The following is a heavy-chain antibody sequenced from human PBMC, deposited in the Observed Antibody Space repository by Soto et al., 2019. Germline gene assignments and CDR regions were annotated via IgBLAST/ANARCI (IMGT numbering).Heavy chain of an antibody. Sequence: KFQGRVTITRDTSASTAYMELSSLRSEDTAVYYCARDPGYRYGYNWGQGTLVTVSS. J-gene: IGHJ4*02. V-gene: IGHV1-3*01. CDR3: ARDPGYRYGYN. D-gene: IGHD5-18*01.